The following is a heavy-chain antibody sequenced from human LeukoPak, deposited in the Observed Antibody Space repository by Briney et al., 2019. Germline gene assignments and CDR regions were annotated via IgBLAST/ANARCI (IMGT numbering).Heavy chain of an antibody. D-gene: IGHD6-13*01. CDR1: GGSFSGYY. CDR3: ARAAVYSSSWVYYYYMDV. Sequence: SETLALTCAVYGGSFSGYYWSWIRQPPRKGLEWIGEISHSGSTNYNPSLKSRVNISVDTSKTQSSLKLSSVTAADTAVYYCARAAVYSSSWVYYYYMDVWGKGTTVTVSS. J-gene: IGHJ6*03. V-gene: IGHV4-34*01. CDR2: ISHSGST.